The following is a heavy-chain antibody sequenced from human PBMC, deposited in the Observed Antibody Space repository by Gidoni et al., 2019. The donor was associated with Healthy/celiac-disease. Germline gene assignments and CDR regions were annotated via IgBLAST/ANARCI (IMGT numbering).Heavy chain of an antibody. CDR2: ISYDGSNK. V-gene: IGHV3-30-3*01. CDR3: ARDSFSGYDFDY. D-gene: IGHD5-12*01. CDR1: GFTFSSYA. J-gene: IGHJ4*02. Sequence: QGQLVESGGGVVQPGRSLRLSCAASGFTFSSYAMPWGRQAPGKGLEWVAVISYDGSNKYYADSVKGRFTTSRDNSKNTLYLQMNSLRAEDTAVYYCARDSFSGYDFDYWGQGTLVTVSS.